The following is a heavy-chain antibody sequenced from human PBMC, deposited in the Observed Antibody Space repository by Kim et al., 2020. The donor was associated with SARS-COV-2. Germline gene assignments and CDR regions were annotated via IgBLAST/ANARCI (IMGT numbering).Heavy chain of an antibody. D-gene: IGHD3-3*01. CDR1: GYTFTSYG. Sequence: ASVKVSCKASGYTFTSYGISWVRQAPGQGLEWMGWISAYNGNTNYAQKLQGRVTMTTDTSTSTAYMELRSLRSDDTAVYYCARDLHSEWLQHDAFDIWGQGTMVTVSS. CDR3: ARDLHSEWLQHDAFDI. V-gene: IGHV1-18*04. J-gene: IGHJ3*02. CDR2: ISAYNGNT.